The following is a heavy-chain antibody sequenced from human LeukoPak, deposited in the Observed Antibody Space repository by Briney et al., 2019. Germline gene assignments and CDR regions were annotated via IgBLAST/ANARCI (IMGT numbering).Heavy chain of an antibody. CDR3: ARAGGTYYYESSGYYYQNWFDS. D-gene: IGHD3-22*01. CDR2: INSNSGVT. J-gene: IGHJ5*01. Sequence: ASVKVSCKASGYRFSDYYMHWVRQAPGQGLEWMGRINSNSGVTGFAEKFRGRVTMTRDTSISTAYMELSRLTSDDTAVYYCARAGGTYYYESSGYYYQNWFDSWGQGTLVTVSS. V-gene: IGHV1-2*06. CDR1: GYRFSDYY.